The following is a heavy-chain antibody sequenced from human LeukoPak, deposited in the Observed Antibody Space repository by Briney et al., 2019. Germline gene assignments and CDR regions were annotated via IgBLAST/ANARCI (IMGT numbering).Heavy chain of an antibody. D-gene: IGHD6-13*01. Sequence: PGGSLRLSCAASGFTFSSYSMNWVRQAPGKGLEWVSSISSSSTYIYYADSVKGRFTVSRDNAKNSLYLQMNSLRAEDTAVYFCASQYTSSRIFDDWGQGTLSPSPQ. CDR2: ISSSSTYI. V-gene: IGHV3-21*01. CDR3: ASQYTSSRIFDD. J-gene: IGHJ4*02. CDR1: GFTFSSYS.